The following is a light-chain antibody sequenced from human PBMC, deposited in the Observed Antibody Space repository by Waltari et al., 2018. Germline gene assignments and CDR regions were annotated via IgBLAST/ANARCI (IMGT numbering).Light chain of an antibody. V-gene: IGKV1-39*01. CDR1: QSISSY. J-gene: IGKJ1*01. Sequence: TGRASQSISSYLKCEQQKPGKAPKRLIYAASSLQSGVPSRFSGSGSGTDFTLTISSLQPEDFATYYCQQSYSTPSSFGQGTKVEIK. CDR3: QQSYSTPSS. CDR2: AAS.